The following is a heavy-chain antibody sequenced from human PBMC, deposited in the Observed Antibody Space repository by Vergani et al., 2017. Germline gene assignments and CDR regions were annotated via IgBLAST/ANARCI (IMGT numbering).Heavy chain of an antibody. CDR1: GGSFSGYY. D-gene: IGHD5-18*01. J-gene: IGHJ4*02. Sequence: QVQLQQWGAGLLKPSETLSLTCAVYGGSFSGYYWSWIRQPPGKGLEWIGEINHSGSTNYNPSLKSRGTISVDTSKNQFSLKRSSVTAADTAVYYCARVDTAMGFDYWGQGTLVTVSS. CDR2: INHSGST. V-gene: IGHV4-34*01. CDR3: ARVDTAMGFDY.